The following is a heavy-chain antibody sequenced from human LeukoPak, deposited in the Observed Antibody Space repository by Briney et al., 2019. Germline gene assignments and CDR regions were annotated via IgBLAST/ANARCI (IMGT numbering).Heavy chain of an antibody. CDR2: INPNSGGT. J-gene: IGHJ5*02. D-gene: IGHD2-2*01. CDR1: GYTFTGYY. CDR3: ARARGDIVVVPAAIWFDP. V-gene: IGHV1-2*02. Sequence: ASVKVSCKASGYTFTGYYMHWVRQAPGQGLEWMGWINPNSGGTNYAQKFQGRVTMTRDTSISTAYMELSRLRSDDTAVYYCARARGDIVVVPAAIWFDPWGQGTLVTVSS.